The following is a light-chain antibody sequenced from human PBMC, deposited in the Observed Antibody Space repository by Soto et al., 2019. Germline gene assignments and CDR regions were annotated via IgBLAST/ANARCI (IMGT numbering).Light chain of an antibody. CDR1: ESISSW. J-gene: IGKJ4*01. CDR2: KAS. CDR3: QHYSVFPLA. Sequence: DIQMTQFPSTLSASVGDRVTITCRASESISSWLAWYQQKPGKAPKILIYKASTLQSGVPSRFTGNGSGTEFTLTISSLQPDDFATYYCQHYSVFPLAFGGGTKVEIK. V-gene: IGKV1-5*03.